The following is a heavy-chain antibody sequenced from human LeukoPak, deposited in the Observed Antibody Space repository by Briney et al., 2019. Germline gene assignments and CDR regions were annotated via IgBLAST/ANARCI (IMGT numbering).Heavy chain of an antibody. J-gene: IGHJ4*02. CDR2: ISSSSTTI. CDR1: GFNFISYE. CDR3: ASPWEYDSSGFLGY. Sequence: GGSLRLSCAASGFNFISYEMNWVRQAPGKGLEWVSYISSSSTTIYYADSVKGRFTISRDNAKNSLYLQMNSLRAEDTAVYYGASPWEYDSSGFLGYWGQGTLVTVSS. D-gene: IGHD3-22*01. V-gene: IGHV3-48*03.